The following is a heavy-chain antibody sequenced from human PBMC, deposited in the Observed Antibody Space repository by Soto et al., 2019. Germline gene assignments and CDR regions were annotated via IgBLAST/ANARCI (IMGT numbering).Heavy chain of an antibody. CDR1: GFTFSTYG. J-gene: IGHJ4*02. D-gene: IGHD3-9*01. Sequence: QVQVVESGGCVVQPGRSLKLSGAASGFTFSTYGMHWVRQAPGKGLEWVALVWSDGSKKYYADSVKGRFTISRDNSKDTLHLQMNSLRAEDTAVYYCVRVFDTYYFDLWGQGTLVTVST. CDR2: VWSDGSKK. CDR3: VRVFDTYYFDL. V-gene: IGHV3-33*01.